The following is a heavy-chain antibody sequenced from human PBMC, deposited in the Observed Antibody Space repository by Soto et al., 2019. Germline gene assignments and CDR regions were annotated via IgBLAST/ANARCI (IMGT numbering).Heavy chain of an antibody. Sequence: QVQLVQSGAEVKKPGSSVKVSCKASGGTFSTYAFSWVRQAPGQGLEWMGGIIPLFGTAKYAQKFQGRVTITANEDTSLAYMDLSSLRSEDTAVYYCARDLKSVDTAMALYGMDVWGEGTTVTVS. CDR2: IIPLFGTA. CDR3: ARDLKSVDTAMALYGMDV. CDR1: GGTFSTYA. D-gene: IGHD5-18*01. V-gene: IGHV1-69*12. J-gene: IGHJ6*02.